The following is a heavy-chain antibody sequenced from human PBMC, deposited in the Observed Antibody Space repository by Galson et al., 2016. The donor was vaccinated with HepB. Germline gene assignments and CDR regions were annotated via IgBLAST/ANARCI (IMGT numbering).Heavy chain of an antibody. Sequence: TLSLPCSVSGGSISSGGYYWSWIRQHPGKGLEWIGYIYYSGGTHYNPSLKSRATISVDMSKNQFSLYLSSVTAADTAVYYCARGSGSYYPYYYFGMDIWGQGTTVTVSS. CDR2: IYYSGGT. CDR1: GGSISSGGYY. J-gene: IGHJ6*02. V-gene: IGHV4-31*03. D-gene: IGHD3-10*01. CDR3: ARGSGSYYPYYYFGMDI.